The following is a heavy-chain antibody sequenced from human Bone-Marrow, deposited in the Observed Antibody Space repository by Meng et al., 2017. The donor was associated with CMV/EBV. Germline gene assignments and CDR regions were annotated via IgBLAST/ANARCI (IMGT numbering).Heavy chain of an antibody. Sequence: ASVKVSCKASGYTFTSHGINWVRQAPGQGLEWMAWISAYNGHTNYAQKFQGGVTVTADTSTSTAYMELRSLRSDDTAVYYCAGGSGWPFFDYWGQGTLVTVSS. D-gene: IGHD6-25*01. V-gene: IGHV1-18*01. CDR1: GYTFTSHG. CDR3: AGGSGWPFFDY. CDR2: ISAYNGHT. J-gene: IGHJ4*02.